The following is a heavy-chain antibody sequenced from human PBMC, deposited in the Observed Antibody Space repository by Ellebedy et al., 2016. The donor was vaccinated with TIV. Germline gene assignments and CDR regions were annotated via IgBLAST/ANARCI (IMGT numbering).Heavy chain of an antibody. J-gene: IGHJ3*02. D-gene: IGHD1-26*01. CDR1: GFTFSNYN. Sequence: GESLKISCAASGFTFSNYNMNWVRQAPGKGLEWVSYISRSSSTIYYADSVKGRFTISRDNAKNSLYLQMNSLSADDTTAYYCAKVPLRTLPDDFDIWGQGTMVTVSS. V-gene: IGHV3-48*01. CDR2: ISRSSSTI. CDR3: AKVPLRTLPDDFDI.